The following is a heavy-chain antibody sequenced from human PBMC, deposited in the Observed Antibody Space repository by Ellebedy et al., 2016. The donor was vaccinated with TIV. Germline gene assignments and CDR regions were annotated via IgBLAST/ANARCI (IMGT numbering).Heavy chain of an antibody. CDR1: GFSFTGYY. Sequence: AASVKVSCKASGFSFTGYYIHWVRQAPGQGLEWMGWINPNSGGTNYAQKFQGWVTMTRDTSISTAYMELSRLRSDATAVYYWARDGGSYSDFDYWGQGTLVTVSS. J-gene: IGHJ4*02. CDR2: INPNSGGT. V-gene: IGHV1-2*04. CDR3: ARDGGSYSDFDY. D-gene: IGHD2-15*01.